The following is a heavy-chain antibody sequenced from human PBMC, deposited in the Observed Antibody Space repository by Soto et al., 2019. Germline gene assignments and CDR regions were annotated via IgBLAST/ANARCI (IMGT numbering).Heavy chain of an antibody. J-gene: IGHJ3*02. D-gene: IGHD2-21*01. CDR2: IIPMLGVR. Sequence: QVQLVQSGAEVKKPGSSVKVSCKDSGGTFSTYSMFWVRQAPGQWLEWMGRIIPMLGVRNYAQRFQDRVTITADKTTATVHMELSSLRSEDTALYYCTIGSWSGEVFDIWGQGTMVTVSS. CDR3: TIGSWSGEVFDI. V-gene: IGHV1-69*02. CDR1: GGTFSTYS.